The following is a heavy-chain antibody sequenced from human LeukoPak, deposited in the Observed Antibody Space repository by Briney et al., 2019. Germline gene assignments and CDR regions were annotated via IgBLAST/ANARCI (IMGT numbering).Heavy chain of an antibody. CDR1: GFTFSSYW. CDR3: ARVLDCSTSRNQSLKY. J-gene: IGHJ1*01. Sequence: GGTLRLSCAASGFTFSSYWMNWVRRAPGKGLEWVANIKQDESEKYYVDSVKGRFTISRDNAKNSLYLQMNNLRAEDTAVYYCARVLDCSTSRNQSLKYWGQGTLVTVSS. CDR2: IKQDESEK. D-gene: IGHD2-2*01. V-gene: IGHV3-7*01.